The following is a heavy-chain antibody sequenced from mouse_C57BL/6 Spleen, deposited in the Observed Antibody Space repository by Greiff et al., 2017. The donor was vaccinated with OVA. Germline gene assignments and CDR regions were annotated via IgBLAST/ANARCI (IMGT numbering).Heavy chain of an antibody. J-gene: IGHJ3*01. V-gene: IGHV1-64*01. CDR3: ARDYGSSYGCAY. D-gene: IGHD1-1*01. CDR2: IHPNSGST. CDR1: GYTFTSYW. Sequence: VQLQQPGAELVKPGASVKLSCKASGYTFTSYWMHWVKQRPGQGLEWIGMIHPNSGSTNYNEKFKSKATLTVDKSSSTAYMQLSSLTSEDSAVYYCARDYGSSYGCAYWGQGTLVTVSA.